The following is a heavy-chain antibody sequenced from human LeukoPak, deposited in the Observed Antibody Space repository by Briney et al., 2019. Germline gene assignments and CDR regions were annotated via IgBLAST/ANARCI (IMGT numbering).Heavy chain of an antibody. D-gene: IGHD6-13*01. CDR2: IYYSGST. Sequence: PSETLSLTCTVSGGSISSYYWSWIRQPPGKGLEWIGYIYYSGSTNYNPSLKSRVTISVDTSKNQFSLKLSSVTAADTAVYYCARSYSPRDWFDPWGQGTLVTVSS. CDR3: ARSYSPRDWFDP. J-gene: IGHJ5*02. V-gene: IGHV4-59*01. CDR1: GGSISSYY.